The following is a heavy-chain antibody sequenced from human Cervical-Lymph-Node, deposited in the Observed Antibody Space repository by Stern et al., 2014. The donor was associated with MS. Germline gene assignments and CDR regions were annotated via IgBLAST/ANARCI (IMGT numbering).Heavy chain of an antibody. CDR1: GASITSYY. Sequence: QLQLQESGPGLVKPSETLSLTCTVSGASITSYYWSWIRQPAGKGLEWIGRIYRSGSANYNPSLKSRVTMSVDTSNNQFSLKLSSVTAADTAVYYCARSSYYDNSGYYNWGQGTLVTVSS. CDR2: IYRSGSA. D-gene: IGHD3-22*01. CDR3: ARSSYYDNSGYYN. V-gene: IGHV4-4*07. J-gene: IGHJ4*02.